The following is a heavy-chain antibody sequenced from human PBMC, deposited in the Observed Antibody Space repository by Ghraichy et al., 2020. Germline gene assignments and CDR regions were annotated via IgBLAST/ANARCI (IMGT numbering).Heavy chain of an antibody. J-gene: IGHJ4*02. CDR3: ARATLRPSYSPIDY. CDR2: INHSGST. Sequence: SETLSLTCAVYGGSFSGYYWSWIRQPPGKGLEWIGEINHSGSTNYNPSLKSRVTISVDTSKNQFSLKLSSVTAADTAVYYCARATLRPSYSPIDYWGQGTLVTVSS. D-gene: IGHD2-15*01. V-gene: IGHV4-34*01. CDR1: GGSFSGYY.